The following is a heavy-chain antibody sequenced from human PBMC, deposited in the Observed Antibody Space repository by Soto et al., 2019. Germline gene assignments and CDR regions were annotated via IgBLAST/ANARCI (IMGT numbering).Heavy chain of an antibody. CDR1: GYTFTDYY. Sequence: ASVKVSCKTSGYTFTDYYMHWVRQAPGQGFEWMGGINPKSGYPKYVEKFQGRVTVTRDTSTGTAYMELSRPTSDDTAVYYCASEDCRNTNCLKGFVYWGQGTLVTVSS. CDR2: INPKSGYP. J-gene: IGHJ4*02. D-gene: IGHD2-2*01. CDR3: ASEDCRNTNCLKGFVY. V-gene: IGHV1-2*02.